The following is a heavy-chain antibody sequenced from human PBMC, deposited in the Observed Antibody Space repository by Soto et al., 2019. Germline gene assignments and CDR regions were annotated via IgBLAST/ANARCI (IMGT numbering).Heavy chain of an antibody. CDR3: ARGGDWKFDY. CDR2: IHHRKVP. CDR1: GDSITSDKW. J-gene: IGHJ4*02. Sequence: QVQLQESGPGLVKPSGTLSLTCAVAGDSITSDKWWSWVRQPPGKGLEWIGEIHHRKVPNCSPSLKSRITMSVEKSRNQLSLTVSSMTAADTAVYYCARGGDWKFDYWGQGSLVTVSS. D-gene: IGHD2-21*02. V-gene: IGHV4-4*02.